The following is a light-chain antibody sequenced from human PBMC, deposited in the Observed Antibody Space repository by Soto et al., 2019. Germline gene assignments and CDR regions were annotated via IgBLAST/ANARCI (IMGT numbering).Light chain of an antibody. CDR1: QSLRSK. V-gene: IGKV3-15*01. CDR2: DAS. J-gene: IGKJ4*01. CDR3: QQYVDCPFLT. Sequence: EIVMTQSPATLSVSPGDGATLSCRASQSLRSKLAWYQHKPGQSPRLLIYDASTRATGIPARFSGSGSGTDFPLSISSLQSEDFAIYFCQQYVDCPFLTFGGGTKVEIK.